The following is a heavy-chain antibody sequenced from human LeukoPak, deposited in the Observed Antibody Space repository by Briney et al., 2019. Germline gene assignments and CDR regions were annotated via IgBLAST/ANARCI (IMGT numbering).Heavy chain of an antibody. CDR2: MNPNSGNT. CDR1: GYTFTSYD. V-gene: IGHV1-8*03. CDR3: ARDFPYYYGSGSYFDY. J-gene: IGHJ4*02. D-gene: IGHD3-10*01. Sequence: GASVKVSCKASGYTFTSYDINWVRQATGQGLEWMGWMNPNSGNTGYAQKFQGRVTITRNTSISTAYMELSSLRSEDTAVYYCARDFPYYYGSGSYFDYWGQGTLVTVSS.